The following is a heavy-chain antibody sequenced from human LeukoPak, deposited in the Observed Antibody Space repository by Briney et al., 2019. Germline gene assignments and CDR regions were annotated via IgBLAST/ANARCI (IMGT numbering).Heavy chain of an antibody. D-gene: IGHD4-17*01. CDR3: ARSGHDYGDQSYDY. J-gene: IGHJ4*02. CDR1: GYTLTELS. V-gene: IGHV1-24*01. Sequence: ASVKVSCKVSGYTLTELSMHWVRQAPGKGLEWMGGFDPEDGETIYAQKFQGRVTMTEDTSTDTAYMELSSLRSEDMAVYYCARSGHDYGDQSYDYWGQGTLVTVSS. CDR2: FDPEDGET.